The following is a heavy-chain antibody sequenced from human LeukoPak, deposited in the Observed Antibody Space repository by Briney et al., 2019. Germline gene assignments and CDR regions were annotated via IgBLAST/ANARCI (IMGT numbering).Heavy chain of an antibody. CDR3: RGCIVASVDY. CDR1: GFTFGSYG. V-gene: IGHV3-30*03. D-gene: IGHD5-12*01. J-gene: IGHJ4*02. CDR2: ISYDGSNK. Sequence: PGGSLRLSCAASGFTFGSYGMHWVRQAPGKGLEWVAVISYDGSNKYYADSVKGRFTISRDNSKNTLYLQMNSLRAEDTAVYYCRGCIVASVDYWGQGTLVTVSS.